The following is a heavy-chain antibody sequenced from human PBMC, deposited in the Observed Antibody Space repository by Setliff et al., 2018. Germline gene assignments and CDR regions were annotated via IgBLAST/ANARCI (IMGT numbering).Heavy chain of an antibody. D-gene: IGHD6-13*01. CDR3: ARRIAWSSSSWYYFDY. CDR1: GFTFSSYG. Sequence: LRLSCEASGFTFSSYGMHWVRQAPGKGLEWVAFIRYDGSDKYYGDSVKGRFTISRDNSKNTLYLQMNGLRPEDAAVYYCARRIAWSSSSWYYFDYWGQGTLVTVSS. J-gene: IGHJ4*02. CDR2: IRYDGSDK. V-gene: IGHV3-30*02.